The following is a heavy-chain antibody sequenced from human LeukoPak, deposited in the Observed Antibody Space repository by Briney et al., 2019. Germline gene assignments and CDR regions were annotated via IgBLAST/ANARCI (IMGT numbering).Heavy chain of an antibody. Sequence: GGSLRLPCAASGFTFSDHSMSWVRQAPGKGLEWVSNIRNNGRNTYYTDSVKGRFTISRDNSKNTLYLEMNSLRAEDTAVYYCARGGHSSCFDPWGQGTLVTISS. CDR2: IRNNGRNT. CDR1: GFTFSDHS. V-gene: IGHV3-23*01. J-gene: IGHJ5*02. D-gene: IGHD6-13*01. CDR3: ARGGHSSCFDP.